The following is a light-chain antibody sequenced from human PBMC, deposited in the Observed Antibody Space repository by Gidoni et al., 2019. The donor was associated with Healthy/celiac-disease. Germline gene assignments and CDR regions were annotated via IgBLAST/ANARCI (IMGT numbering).Light chain of an antibody. V-gene: IGLV3-1*01. Sequence: SYELTQPPSVSVSPGQTASITCSGDKLGDKYACWYQQKPGHSPVLVIYQDSKRPSGIPERLSGSNSGNTATLTISGTQAMDEADYYCQAWDSSTAYWVFGGGTKLTVL. CDR2: QDS. J-gene: IGLJ3*02. CDR1: KLGDKY. CDR3: QAWDSSTAYWV.